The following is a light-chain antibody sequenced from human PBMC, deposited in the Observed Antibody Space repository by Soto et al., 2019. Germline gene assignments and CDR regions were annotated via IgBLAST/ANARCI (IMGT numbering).Light chain of an antibody. CDR3: SSYAGSSSYV. J-gene: IGLJ1*01. CDR1: SSDIGGYNY. Sequence: QSVLTQPRSVSGSPGQSVTISCTGTSSDIGGYNYVSWYQQHPGKAPKLMIYTVTKRPSGVPDRFSGSKSDNTASLTISGLQADDEADYYCSSYAGSSSYVFGTGTKLTVL. V-gene: IGLV2-11*01. CDR2: TVT.